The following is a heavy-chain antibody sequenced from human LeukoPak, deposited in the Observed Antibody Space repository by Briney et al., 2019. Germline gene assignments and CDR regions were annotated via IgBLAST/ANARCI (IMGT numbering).Heavy chain of an antibody. CDR1: GFTFSSYA. CDR2: ISGGGGST. V-gene: IGHV3-23*01. D-gene: IGHD4-17*01. CDR3: AKGLFMVTTLAFDI. J-gene: IGHJ3*02. Sequence: PGGSLRLSCAASGFTFSSYAMSWVRQAPGKGLDWVSAISGGGGSTYYADSVNGRFTISRDNSKNTLYLQMNSLRAEDTAVYYCAKGLFMVTTLAFDIWGQGTLVTLSS.